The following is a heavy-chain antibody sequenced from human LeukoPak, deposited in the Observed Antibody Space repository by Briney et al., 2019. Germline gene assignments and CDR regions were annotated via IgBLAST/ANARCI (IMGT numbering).Heavy chain of an antibody. Sequence: GGSLRLSCAASGFTFSSYWMHWVRQAPGKGLVWVSRINSDGTSTSYADSVKGRFTISRDNAKNSLYLQMNSLRAEDTAVYYCARFIAAPYYFDYWGRGTLVTVSS. J-gene: IGHJ4*02. CDR1: GFTFSSYW. V-gene: IGHV3-74*01. D-gene: IGHD6-13*01. CDR2: INSDGTST. CDR3: ARFIAAPYYFDY.